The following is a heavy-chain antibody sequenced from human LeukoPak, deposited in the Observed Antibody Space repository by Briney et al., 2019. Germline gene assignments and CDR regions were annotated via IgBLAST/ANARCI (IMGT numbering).Heavy chain of an antibody. CDR2: IYSGGST. V-gene: IGHV3-66*02. Sequence: PGGSLRLSCAASGFTVSSNYMSWVRQAPGKGLEWVSVIYSGGSTYYADSVKGRFTISRDNSKNTLYLQMNSLRAEDTAVYYCARRASRIAAAGTRPCCWGQGTLVTVSS. J-gene: IGHJ4*02. D-gene: IGHD6-13*01. CDR3: ARRASRIAAAGTRPCC. CDR1: GFTVSSNY.